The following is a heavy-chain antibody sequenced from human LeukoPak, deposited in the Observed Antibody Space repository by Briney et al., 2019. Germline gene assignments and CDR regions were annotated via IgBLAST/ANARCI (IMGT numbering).Heavy chain of an antibody. CDR3: ARGVQYSSNRYFDL. V-gene: IGHV4-34*01. CDR1: GESLSGYY. J-gene: IGHJ2*01. D-gene: IGHD6-13*01. Sequence: PSETLSLTCAVYGESLSGYYWSWIRQPPGKGLEWIGEINHSGSTNYNPSLKSRVTISVDMSKNQFSLKLTSVTAADTAVYYCARGVQYSSNRYFDLWGRGTLVTVSS. CDR2: INHSGST.